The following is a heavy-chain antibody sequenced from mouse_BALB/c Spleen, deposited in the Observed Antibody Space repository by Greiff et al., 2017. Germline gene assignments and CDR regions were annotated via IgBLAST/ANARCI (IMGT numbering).Heavy chain of an antibody. V-gene: IGHV3-6*02. CDR3: ARGTTAPYYAMDY. D-gene: IGHD1-2*01. Sequence: EVQLKESGPGLVKPSQSLSLTCSVTGYSITSGYYWNWIRQFPGNKLEWMGYISYDGSNNYNPSLKNRISITRDTSKNQFFLKLNSVTTEDTATYYCARGTTAPYYAMDYWGQGTSVTVSS. CDR1: GYSITSGYY. J-gene: IGHJ4*01. CDR2: ISYDGSN.